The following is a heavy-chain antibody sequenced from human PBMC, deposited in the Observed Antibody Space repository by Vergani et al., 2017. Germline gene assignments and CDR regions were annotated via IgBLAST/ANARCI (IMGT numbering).Heavy chain of an antibody. J-gene: IGHJ4*02. V-gene: IGHV1-18*01. CDR2: ISAYNGNT. Sequence: QVQLVQSGAEVKKPGASVKVSCKASGYTFTSYGISWVRQAPGQGLEWMGWISAYNGNTNYAQKLQGRVTMTTDTSTSTAYMELRSVRPDDTGVYYCARHPITVFGVVSAEFDCGGEGSLVTVSP. D-gene: IGHD3-3*01. CDR3: ARHPITVFGVVSAEFDC. CDR1: GYTFTSYG.